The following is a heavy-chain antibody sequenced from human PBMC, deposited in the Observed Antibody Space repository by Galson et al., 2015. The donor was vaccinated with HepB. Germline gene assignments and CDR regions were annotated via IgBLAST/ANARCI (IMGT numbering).Heavy chain of an antibody. J-gene: IGHJ4*02. Sequence: SLRLSCAAYEFTYSSHDMNWIRQAPGKGLEWVSIVTDSGRSTNYADSVKGRFTISRDNSKNTLYLQMNSLRAEDTAIYYCARSRAGAFDYWVQGALVTVSS. CDR2: VTDSGRST. CDR1: EFTYSSHD. D-gene: IGHD6-19*01. V-gene: IGHV3-23*01. CDR3: ARSRAGAFDY.